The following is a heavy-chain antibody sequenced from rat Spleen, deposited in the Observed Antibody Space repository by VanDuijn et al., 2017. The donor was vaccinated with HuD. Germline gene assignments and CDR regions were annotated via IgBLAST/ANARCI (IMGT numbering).Heavy chain of an antibody. D-gene: IGHD1-2*01. CDR1: GFTFSDYY. CDR3: ARRLYYYSSYIYGFDY. CDR2: ISYDGSST. J-gene: IGHJ2*01. V-gene: IGHV5-29*01. Sequence: EVQLVESDGGLVQPGRSLKLSCAASGFTFSDYYMAWVRQAPTKGLEWVATISYDGSSTYYRDSVKGRFTISRDNAKSTLYLQMDSLRSEDTATYYCARRLYYYSSYIYGFDYWGQGVMVTVSS.